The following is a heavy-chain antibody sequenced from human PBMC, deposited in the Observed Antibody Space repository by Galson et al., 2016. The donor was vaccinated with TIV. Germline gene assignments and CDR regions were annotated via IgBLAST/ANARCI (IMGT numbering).Heavy chain of an antibody. D-gene: IGHD3-3*01. CDR3: ARNKMTTTIFGSGFDP. CDR1: GFTFSNYG. V-gene: IGHV3-33*01. J-gene: IGHJ5*02. Sequence: SLRLSCAASGFTFSNYGIHWVRQAPGKGLEWVSTMWSDGTNEHYADSVNGRFTISRDHARNTLHLQMNGLRAEDSAVYYCARNKMTTTIFGSGFDPWGQGTLVTVSS. CDR2: MWSDGTNE.